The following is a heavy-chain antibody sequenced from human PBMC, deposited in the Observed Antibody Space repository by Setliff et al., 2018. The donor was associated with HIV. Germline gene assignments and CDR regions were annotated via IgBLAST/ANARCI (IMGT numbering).Heavy chain of an antibody. Sequence: PSETLSLTCTVSGGSISRHYWSWIRQPPGKGLEWIGYIYYSGSTNYNPSLKSRVTISVDTSKNQFSLKLSSVTAADPAVYYCARGFGSSWGGNYYYYYMDVWGKGTTVTVSS. V-gene: IGHV4-59*11. J-gene: IGHJ6*03. CDR3: ARGFGSSWGGNYYYYYMDV. D-gene: IGHD6-13*01. CDR2: IYYSGST. CDR1: GGSISRHY.